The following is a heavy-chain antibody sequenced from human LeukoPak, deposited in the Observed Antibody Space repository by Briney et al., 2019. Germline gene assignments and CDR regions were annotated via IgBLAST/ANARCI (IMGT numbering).Heavy chain of an antibody. J-gene: IGHJ4*02. CDR2: IPYDGSNK. V-gene: IGHV3-30-3*01. CDR1: GFTFSSYA. D-gene: IGHD2-21*02. CDR3: ARSVNCGGDCYSETPFDY. Sequence: GGSLRLSCAASGFTFSSYAMHWVRQAPGKGLEWVAVIPYDGSNKYYADSVKGRFTISRDNSKNTLYLQMNSLRAEDTAVYYCARSVNCGGDCYSETPFDYWGQGTLVTVSS.